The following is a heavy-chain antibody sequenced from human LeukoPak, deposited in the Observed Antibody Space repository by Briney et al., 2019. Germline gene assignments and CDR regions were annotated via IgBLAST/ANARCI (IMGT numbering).Heavy chain of an antibody. J-gene: IGHJ5*02. Sequence: EASVKVSCKASGYTFTAYNIHWVRQAPGQGNEWMGWMQPSSGATNYAQKFQGRVTITGDTSISTAYMELSRLTSDDTAFYYCASGRGRSWFDPWGRGTLVTVSS. V-gene: IGHV1-2*02. CDR2: MQPSSGAT. CDR3: ASGRGRSWFDP. D-gene: IGHD1-26*01. CDR1: GYTFTAYN.